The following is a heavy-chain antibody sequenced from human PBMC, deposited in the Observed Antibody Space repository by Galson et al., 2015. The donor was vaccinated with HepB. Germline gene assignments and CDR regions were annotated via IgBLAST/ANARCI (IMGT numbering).Heavy chain of an antibody. V-gene: IGHV3-23*01. CDR1: GFTFSSYA. Sequence: SLRLSCAASGFTFSSYAMSWVRQAPGKGLEWVSAISGSGGSTYYADSVKGRFTISRDNSKNTLYLQMNSLRAEDTAVYYCAKDLELEWLFDYWGQGTLVTVSS. CDR2: ISGSGGST. D-gene: IGHD3-3*01. CDR3: AKDLELEWLFDY. J-gene: IGHJ4*02.